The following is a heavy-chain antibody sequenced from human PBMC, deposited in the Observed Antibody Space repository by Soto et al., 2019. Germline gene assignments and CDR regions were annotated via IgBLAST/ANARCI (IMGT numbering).Heavy chain of an antibody. CDR3: ARDRRHYGSGSYYYYGMDV. CDR1: GGSVDSSAYY. CDR2: IYTSGST. D-gene: IGHD3-10*01. J-gene: IGHJ6*02. V-gene: IGHV4-61*02. Sequence: SETLSLTCTVSGGSVDSSAYYWGWIRQPAGKGLEWIGRIYTSGSTNYNPSLKSRVTMSVDTSKNQFSLKLSSVTAADTAVYYCARDRRHYGSGSYYYYGMDVWGQGATVTVSS.